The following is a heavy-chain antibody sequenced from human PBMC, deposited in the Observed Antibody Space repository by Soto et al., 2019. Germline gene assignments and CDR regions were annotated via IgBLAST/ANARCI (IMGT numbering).Heavy chain of an antibody. CDR1: GYTFTSYD. Sequence: QVQLVQSGAEVKKPGASVKVSCKASGYTFTSYDINWVRQATGQGLEWMGWMNPNSGNTGYAQKFQGGVTMPKNTSISTAYLELSSLRSEDTAVYYCARGRYCSGGSCYWYFDLWGRGTLVTVSS. J-gene: IGHJ2*01. V-gene: IGHV1-8*01. CDR2: MNPNSGNT. CDR3: ARGRYCSGGSCYWYFDL. D-gene: IGHD2-15*01.